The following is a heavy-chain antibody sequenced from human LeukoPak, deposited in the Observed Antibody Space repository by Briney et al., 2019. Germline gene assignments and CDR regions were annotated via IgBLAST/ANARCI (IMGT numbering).Heavy chain of an antibody. V-gene: IGHV1-46*01. J-gene: IGHJ4*02. CDR1: GYTFTSYY. Sequence: ASVKVSCKASGYTFTSYYMHWVRQAPGQGLEWMGIINPSGGSTSYAQKFQGRVTITADESTSTAYMELSSLRSEDTAVYYCAREGSGSYYFDYWGQGTLVTVSS. CDR2: INPSGGST. D-gene: IGHD1-26*01. CDR3: AREGSGSYYFDY.